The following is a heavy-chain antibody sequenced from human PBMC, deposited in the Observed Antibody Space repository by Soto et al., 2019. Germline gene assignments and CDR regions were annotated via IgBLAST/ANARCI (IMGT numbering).Heavy chain of an antibody. J-gene: IGHJ4*02. CDR2: MNPNSGNT. CDR1: GYTFTSYD. CDR3: ATAGYSSSWVDY. D-gene: IGHD6-13*01. Sequence: GASVKVSCKASGYTFTSYDINWVRQATGQGLEWMGWMNPNSGNTGYAQKFQGRVTMTRNTSIGTAYMELSSLRSEDTAVYYCATAGYSSSWVDYWGQGTLVTVSS. V-gene: IGHV1-8*01.